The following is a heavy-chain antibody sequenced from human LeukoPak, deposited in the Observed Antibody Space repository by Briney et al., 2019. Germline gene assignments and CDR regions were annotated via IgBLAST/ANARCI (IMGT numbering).Heavy chain of an antibody. V-gene: IGHV1-2*02. Sequence: ASVKVSCKASGYTFTGYYMHWVRQAPGQGLEWMGWINPNSGGTNYAQKFQGRVTMTRDTSISTAYMELSRLRSDDTAVYYCARPMIRDVVVPAATWFDPWGQGTLVTVSS. CDR3: ARPMIRDVVVPAATWFDP. J-gene: IGHJ5*02. CDR2: INPNSGGT. CDR1: GYTFTGYY. D-gene: IGHD2-2*01.